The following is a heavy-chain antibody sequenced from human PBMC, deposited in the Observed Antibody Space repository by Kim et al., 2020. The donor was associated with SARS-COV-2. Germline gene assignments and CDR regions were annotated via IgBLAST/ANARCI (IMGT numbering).Heavy chain of an antibody. CDR2: TRNKANSYTT. CDR3: ARDLAGYCSGGSCYSGYYYGMDV. V-gene: IGHV3-72*01. D-gene: IGHD2-15*01. Sequence: GGSLRLSCAASGFTFSDHYMDWVRQAPGKGLEWVGRTRNKANSYTTEYAASVKGRFTISRDDSKNSLYLQMNSLKTEDTAVYYCARDLAGYCSGGSCYSGYYYGMDVWGQGTTVTVSS. J-gene: IGHJ6*02. CDR1: GFTFSDHY.